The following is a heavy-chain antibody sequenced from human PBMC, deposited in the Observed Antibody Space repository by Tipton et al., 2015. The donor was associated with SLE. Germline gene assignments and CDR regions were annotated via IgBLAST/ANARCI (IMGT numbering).Heavy chain of an antibody. D-gene: IGHD4-17*01. CDR1: GGSFSGYY. J-gene: IGHJ6*02. V-gene: IGHV4-34*01. Sequence: TLSLTCAVYGGSFSGYYWSWIRQPPGKGLEWIGEINHSGSTNYNPSLKSRVTISVDTSKNQFSLKLSSVTAADTAVYYCASLPTVTADYYYGMDVWGQGTTLTASS. CDR3: ASLPTVTADYYYGMDV. CDR2: INHSGST.